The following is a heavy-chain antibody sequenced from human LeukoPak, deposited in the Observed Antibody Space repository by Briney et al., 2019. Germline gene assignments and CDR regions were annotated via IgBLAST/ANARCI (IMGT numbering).Heavy chain of an antibody. V-gene: IGHV3-9*01. CDR1: GFTFDDYA. Sequence: GRSLRLSCAASGFTFDDYAMHWVRQAPGKGLEWVSGISWNSGSIGYADSVKGRFTISRDNAKNSLYLQMNSLRAEDTALYYCAKEGALNYYDSSGYFPNYFDYWGQGTLVTVSS. D-gene: IGHD3-22*01. CDR2: ISWNSGSI. CDR3: AKEGALNYYDSSGYFPNYFDY. J-gene: IGHJ4*02.